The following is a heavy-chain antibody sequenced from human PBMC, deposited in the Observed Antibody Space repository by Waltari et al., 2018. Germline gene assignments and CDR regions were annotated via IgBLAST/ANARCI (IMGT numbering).Heavy chain of an antibody. J-gene: IGHJ3*02. CDR3: AISGSYYGEGI. D-gene: IGHD1-26*01. Sequence: QVLLVQSGADVKKPGASVKVSCKASGYTFTTFGFNWVRQATGQGLEWMGWMNPNSGNTGYAQKFQGRVTMTRNTSISTAYMELSSLRSEDTAVYYCAISGSYYGEGIWGQGTMVTVSS. CDR1: GYTFTTFG. V-gene: IGHV1-8*01. CDR2: MNPNSGNT.